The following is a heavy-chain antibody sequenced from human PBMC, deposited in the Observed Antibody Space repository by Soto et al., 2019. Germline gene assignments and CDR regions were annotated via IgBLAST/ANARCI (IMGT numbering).Heavy chain of an antibody. D-gene: IGHD5-12*01. CDR1: GYTFTAYW. J-gene: IGHJ3*02. CDR3: ARSRDGYNVVALDI. V-gene: IGHV5-10-1*01. CDR2: GDASDSHT. Sequence: PKISCTGSGYTFTAYWINRVRQMPGKGPEWLGGGDASDSHTNYSPSFPGHGTISADKSISTAYLRWSSLKASDPATYYCARSRDGYNVVALDIWGQGTRVTVSS.